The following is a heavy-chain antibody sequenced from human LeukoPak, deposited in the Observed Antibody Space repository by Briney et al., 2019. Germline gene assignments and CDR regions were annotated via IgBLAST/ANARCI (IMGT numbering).Heavy chain of an antibody. V-gene: IGHV3-23*01. CDR3: ANNFRHSGSYYGFDY. Sequence: GGSLRLSSAASGFTFSNFAMTWVRQALGKGLEWVSVISGSGGNTYYADSVKGRFTISRDNSKSTLYLQMSSLRAEDTAVYYCANNFRHSGSYYGFDYWGQGALVTVSS. D-gene: IGHD1-26*01. CDR1: GFTFSNFA. J-gene: IGHJ4*02. CDR2: ISGSGGNT.